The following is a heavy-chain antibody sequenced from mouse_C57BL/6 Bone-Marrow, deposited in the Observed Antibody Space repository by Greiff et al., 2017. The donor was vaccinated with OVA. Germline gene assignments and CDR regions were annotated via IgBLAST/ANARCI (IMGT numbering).Heavy chain of an antibody. CDR3: ARDYGSSAGFAY. J-gene: IGHJ3*01. CDR1: GFTFSSYA. V-gene: IGHV5-4*01. CDR2: ISDGGSYT. Sequence: DVMLVESGGGLVKPGGSLKLSCAASGFTFSSYAMSWVRQTPEKRLEWVATISDGGSYTYYPDNVKGRFTISRDNAKNNLYLQMSHLKSEDTAMYYCARDYGSSAGFAYWGQGTLVTVSA. D-gene: IGHD1-1*01.